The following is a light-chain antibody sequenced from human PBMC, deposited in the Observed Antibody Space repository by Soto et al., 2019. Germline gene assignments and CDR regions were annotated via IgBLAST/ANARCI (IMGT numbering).Light chain of an antibody. CDR2: DAS. CDR3: QQYDNLPIT. Sequence: DISMTQSSSTLAASVGDRGTIPCPGRQDISNYLNWYQQKPGKAPKLLIYDASNLETGIPSRCSGSGSGTDVTFTISSRQPEDIATYYCQQYDNLPITFGQGTRLEIK. CDR1: QDISNY. V-gene: IGKV1-33*01. J-gene: IGKJ5*01.